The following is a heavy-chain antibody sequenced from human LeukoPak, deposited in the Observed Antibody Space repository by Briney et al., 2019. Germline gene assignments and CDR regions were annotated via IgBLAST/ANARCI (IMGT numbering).Heavy chain of an antibody. V-gene: IGHV3-23*01. D-gene: IGHD6-13*01. CDR3: ARGYSSSWYLFDY. CDR2: ISGSGGST. J-gene: IGHJ4*02. Sequence: GGSLRLSCAASGFTFSSYAMSWVRQAPGKGLEWVSAISGSGGSTYYADSVKGRFTISRDNSKNTLYLQMNSLRAEDTAVYYCARGYSSSWYLFDYWGQGTLVTVSS. CDR1: GFTFSSYA.